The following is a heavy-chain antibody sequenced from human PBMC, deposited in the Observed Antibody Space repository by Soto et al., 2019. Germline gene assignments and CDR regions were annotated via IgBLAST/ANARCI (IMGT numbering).Heavy chain of an antibody. Sequence: ETLSLSYAVSGASSRTDNWGSWVRQPPGKGLEWIGEIYHSGNTNYNPSLKSRVTISVDKSKNQFSLKLSSVTAADTAVYYCARGKAVAGTGSIDPWGQGTLLTVSS. CDR2: IYHSGNT. CDR3: ARGKAVAGTGSIDP. D-gene: IGHD6-19*01. CDR1: GASSRTDNW. V-gene: IGHV4-4*02. J-gene: IGHJ5*02.